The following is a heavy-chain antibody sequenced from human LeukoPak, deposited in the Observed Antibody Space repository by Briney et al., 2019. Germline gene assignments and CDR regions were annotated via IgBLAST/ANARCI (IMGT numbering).Heavy chain of an antibody. V-gene: IGHV4-39*01. CDR1: GDSISSSAYF. CDR3: ARRRWYGGFDF. Sequence: PSETLSLTCIVSGDSISSSAYFWGWIRQPPGKGLEWIGSIYYSGKTYYSASLKSRVTMSVDTSKNLFSLRLTSVTAAHTAIFYCARRRWYGGFDFWGQGTLVTVSS. CDR2: IYYSGKT. J-gene: IGHJ4*02. D-gene: IGHD3-10*01.